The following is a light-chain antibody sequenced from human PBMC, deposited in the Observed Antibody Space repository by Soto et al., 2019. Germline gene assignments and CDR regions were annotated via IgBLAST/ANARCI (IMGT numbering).Light chain of an antibody. CDR1: SSDVGGYNF. CDR2: EVS. CDR3: NSYTSTNTLV. V-gene: IGLV2-14*01. Sequence: SVLTQPASVSGSPGQSITVSCTGTSSDVGGYNFVSWYQHHPGKAPKLMIYEVSNRPSGVSNRFSGSKSGNTASLTISGLQAEDEADYYCNSYTSTNTLVFXTGTKV. J-gene: IGLJ1*01.